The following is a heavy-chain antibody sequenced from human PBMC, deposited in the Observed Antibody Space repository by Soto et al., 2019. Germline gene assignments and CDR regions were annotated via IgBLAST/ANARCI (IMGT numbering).Heavy chain of an antibody. D-gene: IGHD3-22*01. CDR1: LGSFSGYG. V-gene: IGHV1-69*01. Sequence: WVXGSFKSCLGSFSGYGCSCLRQAPGQGLDWMGGVIPIFGTTEYAQKFQDRVALSADESMRTAYMQLSGLTSEDTAVYFCAQNYMIEVLKPNFDIWGQGTVVTV. J-gene: IGHJ3*02. CDR3: AQNYMIEVLKPNFDI. CDR2: VIPIFGTT.